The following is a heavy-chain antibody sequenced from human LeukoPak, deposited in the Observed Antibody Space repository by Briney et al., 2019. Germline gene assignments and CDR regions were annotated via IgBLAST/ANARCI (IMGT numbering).Heavy chain of an antibody. D-gene: IGHD3-22*01. V-gene: IGHV3-23*01. CDR2: ISGSGGST. CDR3: AKERQDYYDSSGYYEGMFGAFDI. J-gene: IGHJ3*02. Sequence: GGSLRLSCAASGFTFSSYAMSWVRQAPGKGLEGVSAISGSGGSTYYADSVKGRFTISRGNSQNPLYLQMNSLGAKDTAVYYCAKERQDYYDSSGYYEGMFGAFDIWGQGTMVTVSS. CDR1: GFTFSSYA.